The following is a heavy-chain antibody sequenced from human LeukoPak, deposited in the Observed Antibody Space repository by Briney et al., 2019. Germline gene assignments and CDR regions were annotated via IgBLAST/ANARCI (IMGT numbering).Heavy chain of an antibody. CDR1: GFTFSSYS. J-gene: IGHJ4*02. CDR3: ARANSLGY. D-gene: IGHD2/OR15-2a*01. V-gene: IGHV3-7*01. Sequence: PGGSLRLSCAASGFTFSSYSMNWVRQAPGKGLEWVANIKHDGSEKYYVDSVKGRFTISRDNAKDSLYLQMNSLRARDTAVYYCARANSLGYWGQGTLVTVSS. CDR2: IKHDGSEK.